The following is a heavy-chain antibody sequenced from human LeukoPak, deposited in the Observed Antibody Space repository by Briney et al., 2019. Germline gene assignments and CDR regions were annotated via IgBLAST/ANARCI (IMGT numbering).Heavy chain of an antibody. CDR1: GGSFSGYY. D-gene: IGHD2-15*01. Sequence: SETLSLTCAVYGGSFSGYYWSWIRQPPGKGLEWIGEINHSGSTNYNPSLKSRVTISVDTSKNQFSLKLSSVTAADTAVYYCARPFHCSGGSCHSAWGQGTLVTVSS. CDR2: INHSGST. V-gene: IGHV4-34*01. CDR3: ARPFHCSGGSCHSA. J-gene: IGHJ5*02.